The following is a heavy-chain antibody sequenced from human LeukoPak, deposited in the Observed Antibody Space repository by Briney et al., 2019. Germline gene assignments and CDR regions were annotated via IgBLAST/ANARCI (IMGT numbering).Heavy chain of an antibody. Sequence: SETLSLTCAVYGGSFSGYYWSWIRQPPGKGLEWIGEINHSGSTNYNPSLKSRVTISVDTSKNQFSLKLSSVTAADTAVYYCARAQQVPAALVTQLVPRGSYYYYMDVWGKGTTVTVYS. V-gene: IGHV4-34*01. CDR2: INHSGST. CDR3: ARAQQVPAALVTQLVPRGSYYYYMDV. J-gene: IGHJ6*03. D-gene: IGHD2-2*01. CDR1: GGSFSGYY.